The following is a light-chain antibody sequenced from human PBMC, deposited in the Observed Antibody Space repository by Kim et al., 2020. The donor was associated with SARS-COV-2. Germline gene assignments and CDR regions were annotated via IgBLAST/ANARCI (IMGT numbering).Light chain of an antibody. CDR2: TAS. Sequence: DIQMTQSPSSLSASVGDRVTLTCRASQSISNYLNWYQQKPGKAPNLLIYTASILQSGVPSRFSGSGSGTDFTLTISSLQPEDFATYYCQQTYRTPPTFGQGTKVDIK. CDR1: QSISNY. V-gene: IGKV1-39*01. J-gene: IGKJ1*01. CDR3: QQTYRTPPT.